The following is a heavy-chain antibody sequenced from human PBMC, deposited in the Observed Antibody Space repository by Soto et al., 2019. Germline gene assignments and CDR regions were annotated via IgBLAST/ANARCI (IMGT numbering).Heavy chain of an antibody. CDR1: GGSFSGYY. V-gene: IGHV4-34*01. CDR2: INHSGST. Sequence: PSETLSLTCAVYGGSFSGYYWSWIRQPPGKGLEWIGEINHSGSTNYNPSLKSRVTISVDTSKNQFSLKLSSVTAADTAVYYCARAGKDYGSGSYWRGYYYYYGMDVWGQGTTVTVSS. J-gene: IGHJ6*02. CDR3: ARAGKDYGSGSYWRGYYYYYGMDV. D-gene: IGHD3-10*01.